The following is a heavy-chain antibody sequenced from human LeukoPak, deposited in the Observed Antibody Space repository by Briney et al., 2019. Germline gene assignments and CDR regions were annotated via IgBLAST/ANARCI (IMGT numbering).Heavy chain of an antibody. J-gene: IGHJ6*03. CDR1: GYTFTGYY. V-gene: IGHV1-2*02. Sequence: ASVKVSCKASGYTFTGYYMHWVRQAPGQGLEWMGWINPNSGGTNYAQKFRGRVTMTRDTSISTAYMELSRLRSDDTAVYYCARRARYCSSTSCYRRYYYYMDVWGKGTTVTVSS. CDR2: INPNSGGT. D-gene: IGHD2-2*01. CDR3: ARRARYCSSTSCYRRYYYYMDV.